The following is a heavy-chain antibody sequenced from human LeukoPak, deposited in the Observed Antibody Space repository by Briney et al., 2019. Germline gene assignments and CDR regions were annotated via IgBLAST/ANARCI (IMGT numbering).Heavy chain of an antibody. J-gene: IGHJ6*02. CDR3: ARVGGYCSSTSCRAGYYYYGMDV. CDR1: GGSFSGYY. V-gene: IGHV4-34*01. D-gene: IGHD2-2*01. Sequence: SETLSLTCAVYGGSFSGYYWSWIRQPPGKGLEWIGEINHSGSTNYNPSHKSRVTISVDTSKNQFSLKLSSVTAADTAVYYCARVGGYCSSTSCRAGYYYYGMDVWGQGTTVTVSS. CDR2: INHSGST.